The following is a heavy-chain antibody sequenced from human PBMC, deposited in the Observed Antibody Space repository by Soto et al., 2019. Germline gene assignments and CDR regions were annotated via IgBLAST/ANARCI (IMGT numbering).Heavy chain of an antibody. D-gene: IGHD3-3*01. CDR2: ISAYNGNT. Sequence: ASVNVSCTPSGYTFTSYGISWVRQAPGQGLEWMGWISAYNGNTNYAQKLQGRVTMTTDTSTSTAYMELRSLRSDDTAVYYCARDPSVESAPPDDACDRWGKGTMV. J-gene: IGHJ3*02. V-gene: IGHV1-18*04. CDR3: ARDPSVESAPPDDACDR. CDR1: GYTFTSYG.